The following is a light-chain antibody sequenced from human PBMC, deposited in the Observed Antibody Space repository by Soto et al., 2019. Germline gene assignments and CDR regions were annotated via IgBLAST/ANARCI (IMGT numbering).Light chain of an antibody. CDR1: QSVNSNF. CDR2: GAS. Sequence: EIVLTQSPGTLSVSPGERVTLSCRASQSVNSNFLAWYPQRPGQAPRLLLFGASYRATGIPDRFSGSGSGTDFTLTISRLEAEDFAVYYCQQYSSSPPEFTFGPGTRVDSK. V-gene: IGKV3-20*01. CDR3: QQYSSSPPEFT. J-gene: IGKJ3*01.